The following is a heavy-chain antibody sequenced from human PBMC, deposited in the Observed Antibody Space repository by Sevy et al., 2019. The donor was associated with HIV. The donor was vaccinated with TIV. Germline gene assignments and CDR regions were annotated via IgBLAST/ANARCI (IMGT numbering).Heavy chain of an antibody. Sequence: GGSLRLSCTASGFAFSSYVMSWVRQLPGKRLEWVASIGATGNDPGYAESVKGRFTVSRDNSENTLFLHMNSLRVEDTALYYCAKGDVLNTRAGVDPWGQGTLVTVSS. CDR1: GFAFSSYV. V-gene: IGHV3-23*01. CDR2: IGATGNDP. J-gene: IGHJ5*02. D-gene: IGHD4-17*01. CDR3: AKGDVLNTRAGVDP.